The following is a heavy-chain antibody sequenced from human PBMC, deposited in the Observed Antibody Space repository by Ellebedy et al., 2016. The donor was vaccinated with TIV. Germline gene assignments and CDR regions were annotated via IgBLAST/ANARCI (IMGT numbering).Heavy chain of an antibody. CDR3: ARSDFGDYDLDY. D-gene: IGHD4-17*01. V-gene: IGHV1-3*01. J-gene: IGHJ4*02. CDR2: INGGNGNT. Sequence: AASVKVSCKAFGYTFTTYTMHWVRQAPGQRLEWMGWINGGNGNTYYSQKFEGRLTISRDTSANTPYMELSSLTSEDTAVYYCARSDFGDYDLDYWGRGTLVTVSP. CDR1: GYTFTTYT.